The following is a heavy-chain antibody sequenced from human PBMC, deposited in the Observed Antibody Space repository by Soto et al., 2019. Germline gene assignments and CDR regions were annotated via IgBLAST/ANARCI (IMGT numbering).Heavy chain of an antibody. CDR1: GFTFSDHY. J-gene: IGHJ5*02. Sequence: EVQLVESGGGLVQPGGSLRLSCAASGFTFSDHYMDWVRQAPGKGLEWVGRTRNKANSYTTESAASVKGRFTISRDDSKNSLYLQMNSLKTEDTAVYYCASIVGAKAWGQGTLVTVSS. CDR3: ASIVGAKA. D-gene: IGHD1-26*01. CDR2: TRNKANSYTT. V-gene: IGHV3-72*01.